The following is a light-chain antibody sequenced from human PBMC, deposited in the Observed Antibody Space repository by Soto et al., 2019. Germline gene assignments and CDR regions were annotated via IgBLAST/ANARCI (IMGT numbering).Light chain of an antibody. CDR3: QQSYSTLFT. CDR2: AVS. J-gene: IGKJ3*01. Sequence: IQMTQFPSSLSASVGDRVTITCRAGQTVIRYLNWYQQKPGRAPNLLIYAVSNLQSGVPSRFSGSGSGTEFTLTSSDLPPEDFATYYCQQSYSTLFTFGPGTKVEIK. V-gene: IGKV1-39*01. CDR1: QTVIRY.